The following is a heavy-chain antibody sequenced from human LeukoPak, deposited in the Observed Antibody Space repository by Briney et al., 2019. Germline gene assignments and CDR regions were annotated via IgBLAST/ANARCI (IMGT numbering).Heavy chain of an antibody. V-gene: IGHV3-30-3*01. CDR2: ISKDGSIK. CDR1: AFTFSDYS. CDR3: ARESYGDYYLDH. D-gene: IGHD4-17*01. Sequence: GRSLRLSCAVTAFTFSDYSMHWVRQAPGKGLEWVAFISKDGSIKVHADSVQGRFTISRDNSRNTLYLVMNSLTTEDTAVYFCARESYGDYYLDHWGQETLVSVSS. J-gene: IGHJ4*02.